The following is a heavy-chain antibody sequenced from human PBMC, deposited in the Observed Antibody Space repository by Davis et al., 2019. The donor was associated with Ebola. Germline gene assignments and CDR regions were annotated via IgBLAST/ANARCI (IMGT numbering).Heavy chain of an antibody. Sequence: MPSETLSLTCTVSGGSTSSYYWSWIRQPPGKGLEWIGEINHSGSTNYNPSLKSRVTISVDTSKNQFSLKLSSVTAADTAVYYCARALTYSSGWSDFDYWGQGTLVTVSS. CDR1: GGSTSSYY. J-gene: IGHJ4*02. V-gene: IGHV4-34*01. D-gene: IGHD6-19*01. CDR3: ARALTYSSGWSDFDY. CDR2: INHSGST.